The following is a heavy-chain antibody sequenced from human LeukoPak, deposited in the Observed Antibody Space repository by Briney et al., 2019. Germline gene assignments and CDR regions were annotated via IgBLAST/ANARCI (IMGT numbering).Heavy chain of an antibody. CDR1: GGSISSYY. CDR2: IYYSGST. CDR3: TRDPGPDTSGWYIVDY. V-gene: IGHV4-59*01. D-gene: IGHD6-19*01. J-gene: IGHJ4*02. Sequence: PSETLSLTCTVSGGSISSYYWSWIRQPPGKGLEWIGHIYYSGSTNYNSSLKSRVTISLDTSKNQFSLKLNSVTAADTAVYYCTRDPGPDTSGWYIVDYWGQGTLVTVSS.